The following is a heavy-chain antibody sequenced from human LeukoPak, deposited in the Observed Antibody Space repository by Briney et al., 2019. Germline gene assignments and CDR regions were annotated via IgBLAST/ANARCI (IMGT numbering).Heavy chain of an antibody. V-gene: IGHV3-11*04. CDR1: GFTFSDYY. D-gene: IGHD3-10*01. J-gene: IGHJ4*02. CDR2: ISNSGSTI. CDR3: ARGQHYYGF. Sequence: GGSLRLSCAASGFTFSDYYMSSIRQAPGKGLEWVSYISNSGSTIYYADSVKGRFTISRDNAKNSLYLQMNSLRAEDTAVYYCARGQHYYGFWGQGTLVTVSS.